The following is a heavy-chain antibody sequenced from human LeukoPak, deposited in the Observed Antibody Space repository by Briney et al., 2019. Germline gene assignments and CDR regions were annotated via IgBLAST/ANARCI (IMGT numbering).Heavy chain of an antibody. J-gene: IGHJ4*02. D-gene: IGHD1-1*01. CDR3: ARDRTGTPLDHFDY. Sequence: GGSLRPSCAASGFTFNIHAMSWVRQAPGKGLEWVSAIRETSRKTYYADSVKGRLTISRDNSKNTLYLQMNSLRAEDTAVYYCARDRTGTPLDHFDYWGQGTLVTVSS. V-gene: IGHV3-23*01. CDR1: GFTFNIHA. CDR2: IRETSRKT.